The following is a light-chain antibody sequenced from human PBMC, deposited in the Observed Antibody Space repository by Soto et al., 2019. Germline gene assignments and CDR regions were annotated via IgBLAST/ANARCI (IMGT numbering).Light chain of an antibody. CDR2: EVT. Sequence: SALTQPPSASGSPGQSVTISCIGTSSDVGRYNFVSWYQHHPGKAPKLIIYEVTKRPSGVPDRFSGSKSGNTASLTVSGLQADDEADYDCCSYAGSDILIFGGGTKLTVL. J-gene: IGLJ2*01. CDR3: CSYAGSDILI. CDR1: SSDVGRYNF. V-gene: IGLV2-8*01.